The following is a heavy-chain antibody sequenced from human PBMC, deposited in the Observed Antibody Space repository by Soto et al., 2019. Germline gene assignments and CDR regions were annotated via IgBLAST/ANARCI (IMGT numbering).Heavy chain of an antibody. D-gene: IGHD1-20*01. CDR3: ARGSPNWNSREFYFYYNLDV. CDR1: GFSFSDYG. V-gene: IGHV3-33*01. J-gene: IGHJ6*03. Sequence: QVQLVESGGGVVQPGRSLRLSCAASGFSFSDYGMHWVRQAPGKGLEWVALIWDDGSNKYYEDSVKGRFTISRDNSKNTLFLQMDSLRVEDTAVYYCARGSPNWNSREFYFYYNLDVWGQGTTVTVSS. CDR2: IWDDGSNK.